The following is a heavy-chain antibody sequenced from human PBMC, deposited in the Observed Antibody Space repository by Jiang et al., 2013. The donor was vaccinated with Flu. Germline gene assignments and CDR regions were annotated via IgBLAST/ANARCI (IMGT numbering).Heavy chain of an antibody. Sequence: SSVKVSCKASGGTFSNCAISWVRQAPGQGLEWMGGIIPIFGTANYAQKFQGRVTITADKSTSTAYMELSSLRSEDTAVYYCARGPDSSNYYYFYWGQGTLVTVSS. D-gene: IGHD3-22*01. V-gene: IGHV1-69*06. CDR2: IIPIFGTA. CDR3: ARGPDSSNYYYFY. J-gene: IGHJ4*02. CDR1: GGTFSNCA.